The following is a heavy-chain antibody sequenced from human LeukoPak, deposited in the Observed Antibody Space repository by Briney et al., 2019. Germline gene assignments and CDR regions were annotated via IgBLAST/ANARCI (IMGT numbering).Heavy chain of an antibody. Sequence: PSETLSLTCTVSGGSISSSYYWTWIRQPPGKGLEWIGYIDHSGSTNYNPSLKSRVTISSDTSKNQSSLQLTSVTAADTAVYYCARLKATVSIHAYFDYWGQGTLVTVSS. D-gene: IGHD4-17*01. CDR1: GGSISSSYY. CDR3: ARLKATVSIHAYFDY. V-gene: IGHV4-59*01. J-gene: IGHJ4*02. CDR2: IDHSGST.